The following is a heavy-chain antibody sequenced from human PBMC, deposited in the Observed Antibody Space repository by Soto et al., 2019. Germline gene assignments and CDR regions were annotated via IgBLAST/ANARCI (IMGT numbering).Heavy chain of an antibody. CDR3: ARQYYYDSSGYYRNPYYGMDV. V-gene: IGHV5-51*01. Sequence: GGSLRLSCAASGFTFSSYGMHWVRQMPGKGLEWMGIIYPGDSDTRYSPSFQGQVTISADKSISTAYLQWSSLKASDTAMYYCARQYYYDSSGYYRNPYYGMDVWGQGTTVTVSS. D-gene: IGHD3-22*01. CDR1: GFTFSSYG. CDR2: IYPGDSDT. J-gene: IGHJ6*02.